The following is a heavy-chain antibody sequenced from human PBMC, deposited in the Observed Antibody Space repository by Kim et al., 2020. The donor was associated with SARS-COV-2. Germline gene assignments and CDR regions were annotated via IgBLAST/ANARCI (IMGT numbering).Heavy chain of an antibody. Sequence: GGSLRLSCAASGFTFSDYAMTWVRQVPGEGLDWVSSIDKNGRNIYYTDSAKGRFTISRDNSKHTLYLQMNSLRAEDMAVYYCAKKGRDTSSWYYFDYWG. J-gene: IGHJ4*01. CDR3: AKKGRDTSSWYYFDY. CDR1: GFTFSDYA. D-gene: IGHD6-13*01. CDR2: IDKNGRNI. V-gene: IGHV3-23*05.